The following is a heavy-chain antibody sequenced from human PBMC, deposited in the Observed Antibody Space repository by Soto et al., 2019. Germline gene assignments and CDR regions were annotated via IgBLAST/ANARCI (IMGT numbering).Heavy chain of an antibody. D-gene: IGHD3-22*01. J-gene: IGHJ4*02. CDR3: AGGDMIVVVFFDY. CDR1: GGSISGSSYY. Sequence: SETLSLTCTVSGGSISGSSYYWGWIRQPPGKGLEWIGSINYSRSTYYNPSLKSRVTISVDTSKNQFSLKLSSVTAADTAVYYCAGGDMIVVVFFDYWGQGTLVTVSS. CDR2: INYSRST. V-gene: IGHV4-39*01.